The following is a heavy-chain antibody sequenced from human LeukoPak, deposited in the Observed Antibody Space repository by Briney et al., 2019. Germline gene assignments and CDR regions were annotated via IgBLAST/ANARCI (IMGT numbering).Heavy chain of an antibody. CDR3: ARQRGGLVAGPRKEFDY. J-gene: IGHJ4*02. D-gene: IGHD6-19*01. CDR1: GYSFTSYW. V-gene: IGHV5-51*01. Sequence: GESLKISCKGSGYSFTSYWIGWVRQMPGKGLEWMGIIYPGDSDTRYSPSFQGQVTISADKSISTAYLQWSSLKASDTAMYYCARQRGGLVAGPRKEFDYWGQGTLVTVSS. CDR2: IYPGDSDT.